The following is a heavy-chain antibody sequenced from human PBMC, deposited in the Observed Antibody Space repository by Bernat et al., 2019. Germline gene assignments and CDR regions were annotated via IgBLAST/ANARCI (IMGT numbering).Heavy chain of an antibody. CDR2: INPNSGGT. V-gene: IGHV1-2*04. Sequence: QVQLVQSGAEVKKPGASVKVSCKASGYTFTGYYMHWVRQAPGQGLEWMGWINPNSGGTNYAQKVQGWVTMTRDTSISTAYMELSRLRSDDTAVYYCARDYISSVTTSDYYDGMDVWGQGTTVTVSS. CDR1: GYTFTGYY. D-gene: IGHD4-17*01. CDR3: ARDYISSVTTSDYYDGMDV. J-gene: IGHJ6*02.